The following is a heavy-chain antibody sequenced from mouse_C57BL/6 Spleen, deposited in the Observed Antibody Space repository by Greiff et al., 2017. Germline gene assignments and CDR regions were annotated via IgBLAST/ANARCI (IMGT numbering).Heavy chain of an antibody. CDR1: GYTFTSYW. D-gene: IGHD2-4*01. CDR2: INPSSGYT. CDR3: ARYDYDGYWYFDV. Sequence: QVQLQQSGAELAKPGASVKLSYKASGYTFTSYWMHWVKQRPGQGLEWIGYINPSSGYTKSNQKFKDKATLTADKSSSTAYMQLSSLTYEDSAVYYCARYDYDGYWYFDVWGTGTTVTVSS. V-gene: IGHV1-7*01. J-gene: IGHJ1*03.